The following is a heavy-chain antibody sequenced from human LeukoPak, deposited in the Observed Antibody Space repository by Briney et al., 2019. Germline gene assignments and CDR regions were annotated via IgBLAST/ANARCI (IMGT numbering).Heavy chain of an antibody. D-gene: IGHD2-2*01. CDR1: GGSFSGYY. V-gene: IGHV4-34*01. Sequence: SETLSLTCAVYGGSFSGYYWSWIRQPPGKGLEWIGEINHSGSTNYNPSLKSRVTISVDTSKNQFSLMLSSVTAADTAVYYCARGRVLLGYCSSTSCYGGYYFDYWGQGTLVTVSS. CDR2: INHSGST. J-gene: IGHJ4*02. CDR3: ARGRVLLGYCSSTSCYGGYYFDY.